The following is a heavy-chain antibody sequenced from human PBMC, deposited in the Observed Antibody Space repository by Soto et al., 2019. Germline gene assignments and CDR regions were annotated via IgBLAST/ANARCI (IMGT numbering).Heavy chain of an antibody. J-gene: IGHJ6*02. Sequence: ASVKVSCKASGYTFTSYYMHWVRQAPGQGLEWMGIINPSGGSTSYAQKFQGRVTMTRDTSTSTVYMELSSLRSEDTAVYYCARDSALTIFGVVRTYGMDVWGQGTTVTVSS. CDR1: GYTFTSYY. CDR3: ARDSALTIFGVVRTYGMDV. V-gene: IGHV1-46*01. D-gene: IGHD3-3*01. CDR2: INPSGGST.